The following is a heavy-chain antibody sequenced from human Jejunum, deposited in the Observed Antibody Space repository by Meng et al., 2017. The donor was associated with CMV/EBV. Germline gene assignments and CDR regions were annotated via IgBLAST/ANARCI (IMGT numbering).Heavy chain of an antibody. Sequence: CTASGLSFNKFAMNWVRQAPGKGLEWVSVISGSGDSAHYADSVNGRLTISRDNSKNTLYLQMNSLRAEDTAIYYCAKDGYSYGYYFDSWGPGTLVTVSS. J-gene: IGHJ4*02. D-gene: IGHD5-18*01. V-gene: IGHV3-23*01. CDR2: ISGSGDSA. CDR1: GLSFNKFA. CDR3: AKDGYSYGYYFDS.